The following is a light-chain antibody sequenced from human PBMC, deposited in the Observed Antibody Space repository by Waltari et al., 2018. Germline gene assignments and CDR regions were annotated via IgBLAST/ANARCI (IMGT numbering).Light chain of an antibody. Sequence: DIQMTQSPSSLSASVGDRVTITCRASQSISGYLNWYQQKPGKAPKVLIYATSSLQSGVPSRFSSSRSGTDFTLTITSLQPEDFATYYCQQSYRTPPLTFGGGTKVEIK. CDR2: ATS. V-gene: IGKV1-39*01. CDR1: QSISGY. CDR3: QQSYRTPPLT. J-gene: IGKJ4*01.